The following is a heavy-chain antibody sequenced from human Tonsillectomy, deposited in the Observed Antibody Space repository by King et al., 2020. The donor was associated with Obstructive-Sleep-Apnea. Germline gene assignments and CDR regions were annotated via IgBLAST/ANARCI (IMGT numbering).Heavy chain of an antibody. CDR1: GASINSYF. Sequence: QLQESGPGLVKPSETLSLTCTVSGASINSYFWSWLRQPPGKGLEWIGYFYYNGSPNYNPSLKSRVTISVDTSKNQFSLRRSSVTAADTAVYYCARGLRGANYYGSGSHFDYWGQGTLVTVSS. CDR3: ARGLRGANYYGSGSHFDY. CDR2: FYYNGSP. J-gene: IGHJ4*02. D-gene: IGHD3-10*01. V-gene: IGHV4-59*01.